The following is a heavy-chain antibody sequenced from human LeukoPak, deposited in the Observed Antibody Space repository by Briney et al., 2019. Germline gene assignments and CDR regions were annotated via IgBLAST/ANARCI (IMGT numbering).Heavy chain of an antibody. Sequence: GGSLRLSCAASGFTFRTYSMNWVRQAPGKGLEGVSSISSSSSYIYYADSLKGRFTISRDNAKNSLYLQMNSLRAEDTAVYYCSRSHDSKAGIDAFDIWGQGTMVTVSS. D-gene: IGHD3-10*01. CDR1: GFTFRTYS. CDR3: SRSHDSKAGIDAFDI. V-gene: IGHV3-21*01. J-gene: IGHJ3*02. CDR2: ISSSSSYI.